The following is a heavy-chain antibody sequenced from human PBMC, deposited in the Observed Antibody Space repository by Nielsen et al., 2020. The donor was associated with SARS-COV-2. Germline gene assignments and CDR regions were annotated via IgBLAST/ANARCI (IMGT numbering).Heavy chain of an antibody. D-gene: IGHD3-10*01. CDR1: GLIFSSSW. CDR2: INEDGSVV. CDR3: ARVGRYFGSGTYYPRALYFGMDV. Sequence: GGSLRLSCAASGLIFSSSWMVWVRQAPGKGLEWVANINEDGSVVNYVDSVKGRFTISRDNAKNSLFLQMSSLRAEDTAVYYCARVGRYFGSGTYYPRALYFGMDVWGQGTTVTVS. J-gene: IGHJ6*02. V-gene: IGHV3-7*05.